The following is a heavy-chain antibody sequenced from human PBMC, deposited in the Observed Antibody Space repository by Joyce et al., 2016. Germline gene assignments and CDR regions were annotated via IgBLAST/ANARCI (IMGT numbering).Heavy chain of an antibody. V-gene: IGHV3-48*03. D-gene: IGHD2-2*01. J-gene: IGHJ4*02. Sequence: EVHLVESGGGLVQPGGSLRLSCAASGIIFSSKEMNWVRQAPGKGLEWISSINSDDSRIHYADAVRGRFTISRDNARNSLYLDMNYLRVEDTAIYYCTTPSCANWGQGSLVTVSS. CDR3: TTPSCAN. CDR1: GIIFSSKE. CDR2: INSDDSRI.